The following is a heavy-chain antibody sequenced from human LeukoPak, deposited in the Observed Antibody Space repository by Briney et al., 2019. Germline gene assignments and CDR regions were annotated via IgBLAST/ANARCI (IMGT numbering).Heavy chain of an antibody. D-gene: IGHD6-13*01. J-gene: IGHJ6*03. V-gene: IGHV4-39*01. CDR1: GGSISSSSYY. Sequence: PSETLSLTCTVSGGSISSSSYYWGWIRQPPGKGLEWLGSIYYSGSTYYNPSLKSRVTISVDTSKNQFSLKLSSVTAADTAVYYCARQAAAAHMDVWGKGTTASVSS. CDR3: ARQAAAAHMDV. CDR2: IYYSGST.